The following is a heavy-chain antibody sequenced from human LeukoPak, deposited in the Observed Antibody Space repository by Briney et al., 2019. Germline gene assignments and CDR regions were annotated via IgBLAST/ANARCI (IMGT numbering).Heavy chain of an antibody. CDR3: AKDGVIGYSSSWYKTYYFDY. Sequence: PGGSLRLSCAASGFTFSSYAMSWVRQAPGKGLEWVSAISGSGGSTYYADSVKGRFTISRDNSKDTLYPQMNSLRAEDTAVYYCAKDGVIGYSSSWYKTYYFDYWGQGTLVTVSS. J-gene: IGHJ4*02. D-gene: IGHD6-13*01. CDR1: GFTFSSYA. CDR2: ISGSGGST. V-gene: IGHV3-23*01.